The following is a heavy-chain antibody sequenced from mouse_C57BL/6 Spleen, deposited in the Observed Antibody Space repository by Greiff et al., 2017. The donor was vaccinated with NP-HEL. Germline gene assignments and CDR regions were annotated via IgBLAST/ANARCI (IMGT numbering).Heavy chain of an antibody. CDR2: IDPNSGGT. V-gene: IGHV1-72*01. CDR1: GYTFTSYW. CDR3: VRSTMVTTAYYYAMDY. J-gene: IGHJ4*01. D-gene: IGHD2-2*01. Sequence: VQLQQSGAELVKPGASVKLSCKASGYTFTSYWMHWVKQRPGRGLEWIGRIDPNSGGTKYNEKFKSKATLTVDKPSSTAYMQLSSLTSEDSAVYYCVRSTMVTTAYYYAMDYWGQGTSVTVSS.